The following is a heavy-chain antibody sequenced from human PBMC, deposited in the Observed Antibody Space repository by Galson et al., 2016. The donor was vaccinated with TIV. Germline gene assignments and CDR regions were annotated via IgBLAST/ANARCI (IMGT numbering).Heavy chain of an antibody. CDR3: AKVPSSGFSYYYGIDV. Sequence: SLRLSCAASGFTFSSYALTWVRQAPGKGLEWVAAITGGGGSSYYAASVKGRFTISRDNSKKMLYLQLNSLRAEDTAVYYCAKVPSSGFSYYYGIDVWGQGTTVTVA. V-gene: IGHV3-23*01. CDR2: ITGGGGSS. J-gene: IGHJ6*02. CDR1: GFTFSSYA. D-gene: IGHD6-19*01.